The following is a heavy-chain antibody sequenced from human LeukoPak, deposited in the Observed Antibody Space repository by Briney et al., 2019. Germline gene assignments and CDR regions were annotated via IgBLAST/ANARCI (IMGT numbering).Heavy chain of an antibody. CDR2: INPNSGGT. CDR3: ARDQAGGYSYGTSPQTYYYYYGMDV. D-gene: IGHD5-18*01. V-gene: IGHV1-2*04. J-gene: IGHJ6*02. Sequence: ASVKVSCKASGYTFTGYYMHWVRQAPGQGLEWMGWINPNSGGTNYAQKFQGWVTMTRDPSISTAYMELSRLRSDDTAVYYCARDQAGGYSYGTSPQTYYYYYGMDVWGQGTTVTVCS. CDR1: GYTFTGYY.